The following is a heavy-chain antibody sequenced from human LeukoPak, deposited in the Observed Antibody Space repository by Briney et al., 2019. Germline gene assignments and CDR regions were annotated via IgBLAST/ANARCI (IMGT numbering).Heavy chain of an antibody. CDR3: AKSDGNHVWATSDY. D-gene: IGHD7-27*01. V-gene: IGHV3-23*01. CDR2: INAGSDST. CDR1: GFTFSSYA. J-gene: IGHJ4*02. Sequence: GGSLRPSCAASGFTFSSYAMSWVRRAPGKGLEWVSTINAGSDSTYYAGSVKGRFTVSRDNSKTSLYLQLNSLRTEDTAIYYCAKSDGNHVWATSDYWGQGTQVTVSS.